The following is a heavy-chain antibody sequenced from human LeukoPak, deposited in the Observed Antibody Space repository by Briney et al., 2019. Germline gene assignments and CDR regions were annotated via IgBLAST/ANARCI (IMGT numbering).Heavy chain of an antibody. CDR3: AREGWIGYDSSGYYY. CDR1: GFTFSSHA. V-gene: IGHV3-23*01. J-gene: IGHJ4*02. CDR2: ISGSGGST. Sequence: GGSLRLSCAASGFTFSSHAMSWVRQAPGKGLECVSPISGSGGSTYYADSVKGRFTISRDNSKNTLYLQMNSLRAEDTAVYYCAREGWIGYDSSGYYYWGQGTLVTVSS. D-gene: IGHD3-22*01.